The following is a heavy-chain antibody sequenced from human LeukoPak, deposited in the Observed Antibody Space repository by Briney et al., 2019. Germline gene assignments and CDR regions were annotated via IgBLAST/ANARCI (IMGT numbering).Heavy chain of an antibody. V-gene: IGHV3-30*03. CDR1: GFTFSSYG. CDR3: ARDAPDTAMGESYYFDY. J-gene: IGHJ4*02. D-gene: IGHD5-18*01. CDR2: ISYDGSNK. Sequence: HPGGSLRLSCAASGFTFSSYGMHWVRQAPGKGLEWVAVISYDGSNKYYADSVKGRFTISRDNSKNTLYLQMNSLRAEDTAVYYCARDAPDTAMGESYYFDYWGQGTLVTVSS.